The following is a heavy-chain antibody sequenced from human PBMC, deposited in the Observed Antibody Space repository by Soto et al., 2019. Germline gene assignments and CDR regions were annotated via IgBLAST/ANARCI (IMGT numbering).Heavy chain of an antibody. J-gene: IGHJ4*02. CDR2: ISGSGGST. D-gene: IGHD6-13*01. CDR1: GGTFSGYA. CDR3: AYSSTPFDY. V-gene: IGHV3-23*01. Sequence: GLSLRVSCAASGGTFSGYARSWVRQAPGKGLEWVSAISGSGGSTYYADSVKGRFTISRDNSKNTLYLQMNSLRAEDTAVYYCAYSSTPFDYWGQGTLVTVSS.